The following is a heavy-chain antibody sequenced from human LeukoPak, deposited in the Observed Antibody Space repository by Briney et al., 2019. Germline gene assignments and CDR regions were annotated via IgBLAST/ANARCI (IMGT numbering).Heavy chain of an antibody. CDR2: IRYDGSDK. CDR3: AKVAASNYYYYYMDV. CDR1: GFTFSSYG. J-gene: IGHJ6*03. D-gene: IGHD2-15*01. Sequence: PGRSLRLSCAASGFTFSSYGMHWVRQAPGKGLEWVAFIRYDGSDKYYADSVKGRFTISRDNSKNTLYLQMNSLRAEDTAVFYCAKVAASNYYYYYMDVWGKGTTVTVSS. V-gene: IGHV3-30*02.